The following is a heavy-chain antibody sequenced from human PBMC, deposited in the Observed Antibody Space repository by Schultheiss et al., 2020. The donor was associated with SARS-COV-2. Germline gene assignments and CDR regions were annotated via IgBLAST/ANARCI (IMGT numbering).Heavy chain of an antibody. CDR1: GGSFSGYY. J-gene: IGHJ4*02. V-gene: IGHV4-34*01. CDR2: INHSGST. CDR3: ASTLIDY. Sequence: SQTLSLTCAVYGGSFSGYYWSWIRQPPGKGLEWIGEINHSGSTNYNPSLKSRVTISVDTSKNQFSLKLSSVTAADTAVYYCASTLIDYWGQGTLVTVSS.